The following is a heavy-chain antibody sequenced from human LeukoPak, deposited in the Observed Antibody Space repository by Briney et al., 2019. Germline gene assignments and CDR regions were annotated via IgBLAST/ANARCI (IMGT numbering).Heavy chain of an antibody. CDR3: AKGGYSSGRYFYYYMDV. Sequence: PGGSLRLSCAASGFTFSSYAMSWVRQAPGKGLEWVSTFSFNGVTTYYADSAKGRFTISRDNFKNTVYLQMNNLRAEDTAVYYCAKGGYSSGRYFYYYMDVWGEGTTVTVSS. J-gene: IGHJ6*03. D-gene: IGHD5-18*01. CDR1: GFTFSSYA. CDR2: FSFNGVTT. V-gene: IGHV3-23*01.